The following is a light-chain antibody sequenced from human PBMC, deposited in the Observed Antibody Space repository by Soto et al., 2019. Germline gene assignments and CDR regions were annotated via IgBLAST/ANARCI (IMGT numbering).Light chain of an antibody. J-gene: IGLJ1*01. Sequence: QSVLTQPASVSGSPGQSITISCTGTNSDVGRYNYVSWYQQQRGKAPKLMIYEVSNRPSGVSNRFSGSKSGNTASLTISGLQAEDEADYYCSSYTTSSTAYVFGIGTKLTVL. CDR2: EVS. CDR3: SSYTTSSTAYV. CDR1: NSDVGRYNY. V-gene: IGLV2-14*01.